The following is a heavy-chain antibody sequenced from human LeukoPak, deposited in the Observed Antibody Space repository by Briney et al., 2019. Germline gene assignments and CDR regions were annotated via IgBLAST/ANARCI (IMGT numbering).Heavy chain of an antibody. Sequence: GGSLRLSCAASGFTFSGFWMHWVRQAPGKGLVWVSCISFDGSDATYADSVKGRFTISRDNSKNTLYLQMNSLRAEDTAVYYCAKDGEPYQLLYSGDYWGQGTLVTVSS. V-gene: IGHV3-74*01. CDR3: AKDGEPYQLLYSGDY. J-gene: IGHJ4*02. CDR2: ISFDGSDA. CDR1: GFTFSGFW. D-gene: IGHD2-2*02.